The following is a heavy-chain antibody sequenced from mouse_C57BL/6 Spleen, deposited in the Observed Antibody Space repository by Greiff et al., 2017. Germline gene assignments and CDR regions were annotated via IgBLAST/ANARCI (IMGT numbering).Heavy chain of an antibody. CDR1: GYTFTSYW. CDR2: IHPNSGST. Sequence: QVQLQQPGAELVKPGASVKLSCKASGYTFTSYWMHWVKQRPGQGLEWIGMIHPNSGSTNYNEKFKSKATLTVDKSSSTASMQLSSLTSEDSAVYYCARRYYDYDVDYFDYWGQGTTLTVSS. CDR3: ARRYYDYDVDYFDY. D-gene: IGHD2-4*01. V-gene: IGHV1-64*01. J-gene: IGHJ2*01.